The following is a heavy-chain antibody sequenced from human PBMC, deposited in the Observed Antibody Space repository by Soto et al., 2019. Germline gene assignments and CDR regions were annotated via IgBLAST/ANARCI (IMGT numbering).Heavy chain of an antibody. V-gene: IGHV4-59*02. Sequence: ASETLSLTCSVSGASVSSYFWSWVRQSPGKGLEWIGYIYNSGRTNYNPSLKSRVTISLGTSENHFSLRLTSVTAADTAVYYCARDSLWFGELLKAKSVYYYYGMDVWGQGTTVTVSS. J-gene: IGHJ6*02. CDR2: IYNSGRT. CDR1: GASVSSYF. CDR3: ARDSLWFGELLKAKSVYYYYGMDV. D-gene: IGHD3-10*01.